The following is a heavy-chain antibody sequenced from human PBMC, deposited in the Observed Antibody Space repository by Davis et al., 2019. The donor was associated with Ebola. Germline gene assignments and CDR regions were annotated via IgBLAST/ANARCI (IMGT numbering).Heavy chain of an antibody. J-gene: IGHJ6*02. V-gene: IGHV3-74*01. CDR1: GFTFFSSYS. CDR2: INSDGSST. CDR3: AKDRASNWYGDYGMDV. Sequence: GESLKISCAASGFTFFSSYSMNWVRQAPGKGLVWVPRINSDGSSTSYADSVKGRFTISRDNAKNTLYLQMNSLRAEDTAVYYCAKDRASNWYGDYGMDVWGQGTTVTVSS. D-gene: IGHD6-13*01.